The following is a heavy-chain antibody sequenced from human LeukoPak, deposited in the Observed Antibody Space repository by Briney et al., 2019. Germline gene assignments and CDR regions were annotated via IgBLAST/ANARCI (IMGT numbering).Heavy chain of an antibody. CDR2: INYSGST. Sequence: KPSETLSLTCAVYGGSFNGYYWSWIRQPPGKGLEWIGEINYSGSTNYNPSLKSRVTISVDTSKNQFSLKLSSVTAADTAVYYCARVGADGSGFLFDYWGQGTLVTVSS. CDR1: GGSFNGYY. CDR3: ARVGADGSGFLFDY. D-gene: IGHD3-10*01. V-gene: IGHV4-34*01. J-gene: IGHJ4*02.